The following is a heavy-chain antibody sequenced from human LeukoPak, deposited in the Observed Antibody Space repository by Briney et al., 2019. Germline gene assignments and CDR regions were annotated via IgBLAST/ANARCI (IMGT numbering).Heavy chain of an antibody. Sequence: ASVKVSCKASGGTFSSYAISWVRQAPGQGLEWMGRINPNSGGTNYAQKFQGRVTMTRDTSISTAYMELSRLRSDDTAVYYCARVGVAARPGNWFDPWGQGTLVTVSS. CDR2: INPNSGGT. V-gene: IGHV1-2*06. J-gene: IGHJ5*02. D-gene: IGHD6-6*01. CDR1: GGTFSSYA. CDR3: ARVGVAARPGNWFDP.